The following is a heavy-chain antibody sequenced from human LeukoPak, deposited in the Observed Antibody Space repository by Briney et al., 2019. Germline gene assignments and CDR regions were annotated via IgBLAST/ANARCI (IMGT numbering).Heavy chain of an antibody. J-gene: IGHJ3*02. CDR1: GFTFSSYW. D-gene: IGHD3-3*01. Sequence: PGGSLRLSCAASGFTFSSYWMHWVRQAPGKGLVWVSRINSDGSSTSYADSVKGRFTISRDNAKNTLYLQMNSLRAEDTAVYYCARGGYDFWSGYLGIRDAFDIWGQGTMVTVSS. CDR2: INSDGSST. V-gene: IGHV3-74*01. CDR3: ARGGYDFWSGYLGIRDAFDI.